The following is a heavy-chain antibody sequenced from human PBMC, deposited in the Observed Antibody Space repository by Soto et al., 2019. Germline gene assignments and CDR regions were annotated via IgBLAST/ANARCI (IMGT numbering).Heavy chain of an antibody. D-gene: IGHD1-26*01. Sequence: QVQLVQSGAEVKKPGASVKVSCKASGYTFTSYGISWVRQAPGQGLEWMGWISAYNGNTNYAQKLQGRVTMTTDTSTSTADMELRSLRSDDTAVYYCARDGGSGGYYYYYGMDVWGQGTTVTVSS. CDR1: GYTFTSYG. J-gene: IGHJ6*02. CDR2: ISAYNGNT. V-gene: IGHV1-18*01. CDR3: ARDGGSGGYYYYYGMDV.